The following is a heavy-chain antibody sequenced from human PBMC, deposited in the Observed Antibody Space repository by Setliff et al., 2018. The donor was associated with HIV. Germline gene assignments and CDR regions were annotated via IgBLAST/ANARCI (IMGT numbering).Heavy chain of an antibody. CDR2: VYYTGTA. CDR3: ARGESTTWDLAEYFQH. CDR1: GVSVSSGGYY. J-gene: IGHJ1*01. Sequence: PSETLSLTCSVSGVSVSSGGYYWSWIRQHPRKGLEWIGYVYYTGTAYFNPSLKSRITISVDTSKNQFSLKLGFVTAADTAVYYCARGESTTWDLAEYFQHWGHGTLVTVSS. V-gene: IGHV4-31*03. D-gene: IGHD1-1*01.